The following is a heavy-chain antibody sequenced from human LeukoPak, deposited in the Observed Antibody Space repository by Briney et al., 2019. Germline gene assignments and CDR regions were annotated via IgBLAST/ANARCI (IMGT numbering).Heavy chain of an antibody. V-gene: IGHV3-53*05. CDR3: ARDTNAAIAAAVVLPKNAFDI. Sequence: PGGSLRLSCAASGFTVSSNYMSWVRQAPGKGLEWVSVIYSGGSTYYADSVKGRFTISRDNSKNTLYLQMNSLRAEDTAVYYCARDTNAAIAAAVVLPKNAFDIWGQGTMVTVSS. CDR1: GFTVSSNY. D-gene: IGHD6-13*01. J-gene: IGHJ3*02. CDR2: IYSGGST.